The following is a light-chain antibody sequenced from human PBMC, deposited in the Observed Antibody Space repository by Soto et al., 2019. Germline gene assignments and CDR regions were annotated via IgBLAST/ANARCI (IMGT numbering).Light chain of an antibody. J-gene: IGKJ2*01. CDR3: QPRSNWLYT. CDR2: DAS. Sequence: EIVLTQSPATLSLSPGEIATLSCRASQSVSSYLAWYQQKPGQAPRLLIYDASNRANGIPARFSGSGSGTDFKLTISSLEPDAFAVYYCQPRSNWLYTFSQGTKLEI. V-gene: IGKV3-11*01. CDR1: QSVSSY.